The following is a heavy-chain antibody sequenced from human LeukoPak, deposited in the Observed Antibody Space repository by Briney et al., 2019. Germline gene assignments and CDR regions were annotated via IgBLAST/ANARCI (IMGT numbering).Heavy chain of an antibody. Sequence: WASVKVSCKASGGTVSSNAISWVRQAPGQGLEWMGGIIPIFGTANYAQKFQGRVTITADESTSTAYMELSSLRSEDTAVYYCARDWGSEGYYFDYWGQGTLVTVSS. CDR1: GGTVSSNA. V-gene: IGHV1-69*01. CDR3: ARDWGSEGYYFDY. D-gene: IGHD3-10*01. CDR2: IIPIFGTA. J-gene: IGHJ4*02.